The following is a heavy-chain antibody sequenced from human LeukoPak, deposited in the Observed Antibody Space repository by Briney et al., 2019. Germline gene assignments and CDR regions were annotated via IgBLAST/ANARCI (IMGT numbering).Heavy chain of an antibody. Sequence: ASVKVSCKAPGYTFTSYGSSWVRQAPGQGLEWMGWISAYNGNTNYAQKLQGRVTMTTDTSTSTAYMELRSLRSDDTAVYYCARGPVDTARGRAFDIWGQGTMVTVSS. V-gene: IGHV1-18*01. CDR3: ARGPVDTARGRAFDI. CDR2: ISAYNGNT. CDR1: GYTFTSYG. D-gene: IGHD5-18*01. J-gene: IGHJ3*02.